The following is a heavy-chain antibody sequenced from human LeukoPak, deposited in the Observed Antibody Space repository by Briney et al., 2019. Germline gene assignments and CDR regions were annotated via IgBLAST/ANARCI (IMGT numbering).Heavy chain of an antibody. D-gene: IGHD6-13*01. CDR3: AKSDSSSWYGNFNH. CDR1: GFTFSSYS. V-gene: IGHV3-30*18. CDR2: ISYDGSNK. Sequence: PGGSLRLSCAASGFTFSSYSMNWVRQAPGKGLEWLAVISYDGSNKYYADFVKGRFTISRDNSKNTLYLQMNSLRAEDTAVYYCAKSDSSSWYGNFNHWGQGTLVTVSS. J-gene: IGHJ4*02.